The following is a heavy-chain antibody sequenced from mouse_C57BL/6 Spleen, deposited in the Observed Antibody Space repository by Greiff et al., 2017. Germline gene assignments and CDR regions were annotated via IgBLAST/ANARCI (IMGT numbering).Heavy chain of an antibody. CDR2: INPSSGYT. V-gene: IGHV1-4*01. Sequence: VQLQQSGAELARPGASVKMSCKASGYTFTSYTMHWVKQRPGQGLEWIGYINPSSGYTKYNQKFKDKATLTADKSSSTAYMQLSSLTSDDSAVYYCARNGYYDYFDYWGQGTTLTVSS. J-gene: IGHJ2*01. CDR1: GYTFTSYT. D-gene: IGHD2-3*01. CDR3: ARNGYYDYFDY.